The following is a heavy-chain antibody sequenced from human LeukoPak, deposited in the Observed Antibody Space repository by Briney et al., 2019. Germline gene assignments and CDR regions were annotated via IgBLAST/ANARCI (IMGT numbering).Heavy chain of an antibody. CDR2: IYSGGST. D-gene: IGHD3/OR15-3a*01. CDR1: GFTVSSNY. J-gene: IGHJ4*02. Sequence: GGSLRLSCAASGFTVSSNYMSWVRQAPGKGLEWVSVIYSGGSTYYADSVKGRFTIPRDNSKNTLYLQVYSLRAEDTAVYYCARDRDWFGGTSYYFDYWGQGTLVTVSS. CDR3: ARDRDWFGGTSYYFDY. V-gene: IGHV3-66*01.